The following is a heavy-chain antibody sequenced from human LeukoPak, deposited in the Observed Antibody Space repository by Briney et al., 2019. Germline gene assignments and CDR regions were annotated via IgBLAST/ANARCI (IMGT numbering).Heavy chain of an antibody. V-gene: IGHV3-30*18. D-gene: IGHD3-10*01. CDR1: GFTFSSYG. CDR3: AKAGFGDDAFDI. Sequence: GGSLRLSCAASGFTFSSYGMHWVRQAPGKGLEWVAVISYDGSNKYYADSVKGRFTISRDNSKNTLYLQMNSLRAEDTAVYYCAKAGFGDDAFDIWGQGTMVTVSS. J-gene: IGHJ3*02. CDR2: ISYDGSNK.